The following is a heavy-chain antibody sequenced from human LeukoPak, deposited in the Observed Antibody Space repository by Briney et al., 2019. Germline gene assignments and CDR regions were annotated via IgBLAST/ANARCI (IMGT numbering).Heavy chain of an antibody. Sequence: SGGSLRLSCAPSGFTFSSYAMSWVRQAPGKGLEWVSAISGSGGSTYYADSVKGRFTISRDNSKNTLYLQMNSLRAEDTAVYYCAKGGKSVFNWFDPWGQGTLVTVSS. CDR1: GFTFSSYA. V-gene: IGHV3-23*01. D-gene: IGHD3-16*01. CDR2: ISGSGGST. J-gene: IGHJ5*02. CDR3: AKGGKSVFNWFDP.